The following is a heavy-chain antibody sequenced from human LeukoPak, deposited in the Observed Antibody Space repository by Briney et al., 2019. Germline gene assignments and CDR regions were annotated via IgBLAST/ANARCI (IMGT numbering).Heavy chain of an antibody. CDR1: GFTFSSYG. CDR3: AKDLWDQLSGHCPFDY. D-gene: IGHD2-21*02. V-gene: IGHV3-30*02. J-gene: IGHJ4*02. Sequence: GGSLRLSCAASGFTFSSYGMHWVRQAPGKGLEWVAFIRYDGSNKYYADSVKGRFTISRDNSKNTLYLQMNSLRAEDTAVYYCAKDLWDQLSGHCPFDYWGRGTLVTVSS. CDR2: IRYDGSNK.